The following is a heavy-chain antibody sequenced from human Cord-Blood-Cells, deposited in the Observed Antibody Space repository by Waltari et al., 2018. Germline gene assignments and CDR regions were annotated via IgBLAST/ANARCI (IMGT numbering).Heavy chain of an antibody. J-gene: IGHJ4*02. Sequence: EVQLVQSGAEVKKPGESLNISCKGSGYSFTSYWIGWVRPMPGKGLEWMGIIYPGDSDTRYSPSVQGQVTISADKSISTAYLQWSRLKASDTAMYYCATASGIAAAGVAFDYWGQGTLVTVSS. CDR1: GYSFTSYW. V-gene: IGHV5-51*01. CDR2: IYPGDSDT. CDR3: ATASGIAAAGVAFDY. D-gene: IGHD6-13*01.